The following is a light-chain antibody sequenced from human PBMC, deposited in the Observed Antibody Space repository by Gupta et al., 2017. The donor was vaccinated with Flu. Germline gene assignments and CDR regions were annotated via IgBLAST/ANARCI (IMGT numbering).Light chain of an antibody. CDR3: QVSDSGSDHVV. CDR2: DDT. Sequence: YVLTQPPSVSVAPGQTARITCGGNKIGSKSVHWYQQKPGQAPVLVVYDDTDRPSGIPERFSGSNSGTTATLTISRVEAGDEADYYCQVSDSGSDHVVFGGGTKVTVL. CDR1: KIGSKS. V-gene: IGLV3-21*02. J-gene: IGLJ2*01.